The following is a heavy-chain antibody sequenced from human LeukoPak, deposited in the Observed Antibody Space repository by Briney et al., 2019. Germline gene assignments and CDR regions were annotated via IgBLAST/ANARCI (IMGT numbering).Heavy chain of an antibody. CDR3: TTDRGSV. CDR1: GFTFNNGR. CDR2: IKSKSDGETT. Sequence: GGALRLSFATSGFTFNNGRVRRVRPASWEGLEWVGRIKSKSDGETTDYAAPVKGRFTISRDDAKTMVYLQMNSLKSEDTAVYYCTTDRGSVWGQGTLVTVSS. J-gene: IGHJ4*02. V-gene: IGHV3-15*01.